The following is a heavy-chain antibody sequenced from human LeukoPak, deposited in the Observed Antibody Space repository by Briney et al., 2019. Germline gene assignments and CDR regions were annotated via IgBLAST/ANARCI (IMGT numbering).Heavy chain of an antibody. Sequence: ASVKVSCKASGYTFTSYHMHWVRQATGQGLEWMGWMNPNSGNTGYAQKFQGRVTITRNTSISTAYMELNSLRAGDTAVYYCARELRYFDWSNYYYYYYMDVWGKGTTVTISS. J-gene: IGHJ6*03. CDR3: ARELRYFDWSNYYYYYYMDV. CDR2: MNPNSGNT. D-gene: IGHD3-9*01. V-gene: IGHV1-8*03. CDR1: GYTFTSYH.